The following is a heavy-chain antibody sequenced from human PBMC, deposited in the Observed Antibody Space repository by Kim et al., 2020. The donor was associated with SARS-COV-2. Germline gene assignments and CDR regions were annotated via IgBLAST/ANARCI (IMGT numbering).Heavy chain of an antibody. CDR1: GFTFNNYG. V-gene: IGHV3-30*18. CDR2: ISYDGSAK. D-gene: IGHD3-10*01. Sequence: GGSLRLSCAASGFTFNNYGMHWVRQAPGKGLEWVAAISYDGSAKYYADSVKGRFTISRDNSKNTLYLQMNSLRAEDTAVYYCAKRLGPYGSGSYYYAMDVWGQGTTVTVSS. CDR3: AKRLGPYGSGSYYYAMDV. J-gene: IGHJ6*02.